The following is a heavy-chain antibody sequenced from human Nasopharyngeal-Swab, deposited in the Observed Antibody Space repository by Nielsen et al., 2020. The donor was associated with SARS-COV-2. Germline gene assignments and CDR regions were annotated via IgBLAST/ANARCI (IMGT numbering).Heavy chain of an antibody. CDR3: ARDSRYYDILTASFAFDI. V-gene: IGHV4-31*02. J-gene: IGHJ3*02. CDR2: LYYSGST. Sequence: SCTVSGSSISSGGYYWSWIRQHPGKGLEWIGFLYYSGSTYYNPSLKSRVTISVDTSKNQFSLKLSSVTAADTAVYYCARDSRYYDILTASFAFDIWGQGTMVTVSS. D-gene: IGHD3-9*01. CDR1: GSSISSGGYY.